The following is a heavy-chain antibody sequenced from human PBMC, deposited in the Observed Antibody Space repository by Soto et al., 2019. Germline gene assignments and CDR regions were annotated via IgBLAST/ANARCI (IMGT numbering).Heavy chain of an antibody. CDR1: GVSISSGAYS. J-gene: IGHJ4*02. CDR3: ARVPDY. Sequence: TLSLTCAVSGVSISSGAYSWSWIRQPPGKGLEWIGYIYHSGSIYYNPSLKSRVTISVDRSKNQFSLKLSSVTAEDTAVYYCARVPDYWGQGTLVTVS. CDR2: IYHSGSI. V-gene: IGHV4-30-2*01.